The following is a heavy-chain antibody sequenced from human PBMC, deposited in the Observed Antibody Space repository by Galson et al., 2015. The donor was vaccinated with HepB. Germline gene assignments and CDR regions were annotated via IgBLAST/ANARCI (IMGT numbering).Heavy chain of an antibody. Sequence: SLRLSCATSGFTFSNYAMHWVRQAPGKGLEWVAVISYDGSNRYYADSVKGRFTISRDNSKNTLYLQMNSLRAEDTGVYYCAGGGTGWRLFEEFDYWGQGTLVTVSS. CDR3: AGGGTGWRLFEEFDY. V-gene: IGHV3-30*04. CDR2: ISYDGSNR. J-gene: IGHJ4*02. D-gene: IGHD6-19*01. CDR1: GFTFSNYA.